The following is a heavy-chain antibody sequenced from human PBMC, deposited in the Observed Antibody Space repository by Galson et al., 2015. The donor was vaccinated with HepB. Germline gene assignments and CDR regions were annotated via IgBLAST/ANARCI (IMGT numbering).Heavy chain of an antibody. D-gene: IGHD4-17*01. CDR2: IWYDGSNK. CDR3: ARGPSPREYGDYVWWFDP. J-gene: IGHJ5*02. Sequence: SLRLSCAASGFTFSSYGMHWVRQAPGKGLEWVAVIWYDGSNKYYADSVKGRFTISRDNSKNTLYLQMNSLRAEDTAVYYCARGPSPREYGDYVWWFDPWGQGTLVTVSS. V-gene: IGHV3-33*01. CDR1: GFTFSSYG.